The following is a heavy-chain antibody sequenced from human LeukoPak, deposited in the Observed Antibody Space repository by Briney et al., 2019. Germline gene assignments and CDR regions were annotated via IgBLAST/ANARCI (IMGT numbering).Heavy chain of an antibody. CDR2: IYYSGST. V-gene: IGHV4-59*01. D-gene: IGHD3-10*01. Sequence: PSETLSLTCTVSGVSISSYYWSWIRQPPGKGLEWSGYIYYSGSTHYNPSLKSRVTISVDTSKNQFSLKRSSVTAADTAVYYCAGHYGSGSYYAYWGQGTLVTVSS. J-gene: IGHJ4*02. CDR3: AGHYGSGSYYAY. CDR1: GVSISSYY.